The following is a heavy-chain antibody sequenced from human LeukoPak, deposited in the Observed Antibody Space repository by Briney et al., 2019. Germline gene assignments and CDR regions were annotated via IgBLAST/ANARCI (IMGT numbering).Heavy chain of an antibody. D-gene: IGHD2-21*01. J-gene: IGHJ6*03. CDR1: GGSISSSSYY. CDR2: IYYSGST. Sequence: SETLSLTCTVSGGSISSSSYYWGWIRQPPGKGLEWIGSIYYSGSTYYNPALKSRVTISVDTSKNQFSLKLSSVTAADTAVYYCAIELAYCGGDCYLGYYYYMDVWGKGTTVTVSS. V-gene: IGHV4-39*01. CDR3: AIELAYCGGDCYLGYYYYMDV.